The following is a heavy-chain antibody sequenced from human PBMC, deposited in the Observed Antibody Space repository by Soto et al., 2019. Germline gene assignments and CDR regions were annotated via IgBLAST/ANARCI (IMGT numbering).Heavy chain of an antibody. V-gene: IGHV3-23*01. CDR3: VRDEGGLVVVAAVNWFVS. D-gene: IGHD2-15*01. Sequence: VVLLESGGDRVQPGGSLRLACAASGFNFGDYAMTWVRLAPGKWLEWVSGISGSGTSTYYGVSVRGRFTVSRDNSEKMVYLQMDSLRVGDTGVYYCVRDEGGLVVVAAVNWFVSWGQGTLVTVSS. J-gene: IGHJ5*01. CDR1: GFNFGDYA. CDR2: ISGSGTST.